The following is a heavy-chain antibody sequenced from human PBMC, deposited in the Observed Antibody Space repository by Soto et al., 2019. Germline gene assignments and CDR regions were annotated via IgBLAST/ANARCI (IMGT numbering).Heavy chain of an antibody. V-gene: IGHV4-34*01. CDR1: GGSFSGYY. CDR2: INHSGST. CDR3: ARADSSGWYGGDFDY. Sequence: PSETLSFTCAVYGGSFSGYYWSWIRQLPGKGLEWIGEINHSGSTNYNPSLKSRVTISVDTSKNQFSLKLSSVTAADTAVYYCARADSSGWYGGDFDYWGQGTLVTVSS. J-gene: IGHJ4*02. D-gene: IGHD6-19*01.